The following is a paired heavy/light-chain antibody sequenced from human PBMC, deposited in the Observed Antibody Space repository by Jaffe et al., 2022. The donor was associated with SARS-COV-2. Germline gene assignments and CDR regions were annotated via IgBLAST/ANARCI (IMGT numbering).Heavy chain of an antibody. V-gene: IGHV1-3*01. Sequence: QVQLVQSGAEVKKPGASVKVSCKASGYTFTSYVIHWVRQAPGQRLEWMGWINAGNGYTEYSQKFQGRVTITSDTSASTAFMELSSLRSEDTAVYYCARDRYYGSGTYNYFDCWGQGAPVTVSS. CDR2: INAGNGYT. CDR3: ARDRYYGSGTYNYFDC. D-gene: IGHD3-10*01. CDR1: GYTFTSYV. J-gene: IGHJ4*02.
Light chain of an antibody. Sequence: EIVLTQSPGTLSLSPGERATLSCRASQSVSSTYLAWYQQKPGQAPRLLMYAVSTRATGIPDRFSGSGSGTDFTLTISRLEPEDFAVYYCQQYGSSPWTFGQGTKVEIK. CDR2: AVS. CDR1: QSVSSTY. V-gene: IGKV3-20*01. J-gene: IGKJ1*01. CDR3: QQYGSSPWT.